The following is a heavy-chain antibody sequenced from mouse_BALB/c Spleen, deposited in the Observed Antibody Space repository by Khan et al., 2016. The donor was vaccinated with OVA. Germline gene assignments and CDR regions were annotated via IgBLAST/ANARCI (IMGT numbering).Heavy chain of an antibody. J-gene: IGHJ3*01. CDR1: GFTFTDYY. V-gene: IGHV5-12*02. Sequence: EVELVESGGGFMQPGGSLKLSCATSGFTFTDYYMYWVRQTPEKRLEWVAYISNRGTTTYYPDTVRGRFTISRDNDKNTIYLQMSRLGSDDTAIYFGAREGDGGGLAYWGQGTLVTVSA. CDR2: ISNRGTTT. CDR3: AREGDGGGLAY. D-gene: IGHD1-1*02.